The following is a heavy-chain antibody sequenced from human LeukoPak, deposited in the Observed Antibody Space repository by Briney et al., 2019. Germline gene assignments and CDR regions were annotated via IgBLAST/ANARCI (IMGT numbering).Heavy chain of an antibody. CDR3: ARPKGIAAAGTYFDY. Sequence: SETLSLTCTVYGGTISSSSCDWGWIRQPPEKRLEWIGSIYYSGSTYYNPSLKSRVTISVDTSKNQFSLKLSSVTAADTAVYYCARPKGIAAAGTYFDYWGQGTLVTVSS. CDR2: IYYSGST. V-gene: IGHV4-39*01. D-gene: IGHD6-13*01. J-gene: IGHJ4*02. CDR1: GGTISSSSCD.